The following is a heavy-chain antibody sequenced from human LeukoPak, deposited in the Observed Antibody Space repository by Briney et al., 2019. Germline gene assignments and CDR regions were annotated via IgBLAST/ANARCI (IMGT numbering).Heavy chain of an antibody. CDR3: ARHPELYFFDY. D-gene: IGHD3-10*01. J-gene: IGHJ4*02. CDR1: GGTFSSYA. CDR2: IIPIFGTT. V-gene: IGHV1-69*13. Sequence: ASVKVSCKASGGTFSSYAISWVRQAPGLGLEWMGRIIPIFGTTNYAQKFEGRVTITADESTSTAYMDLSSLRSEDTAVYYCARHPELYFFDYWGPGTLVTVSS.